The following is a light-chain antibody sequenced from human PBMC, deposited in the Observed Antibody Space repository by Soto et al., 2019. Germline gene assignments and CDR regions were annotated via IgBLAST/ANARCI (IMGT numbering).Light chain of an antibody. V-gene: IGKV1-39*01. CDR3: QQSYSTPWT. CDR2: AAS. Sequence: IQLTQSPCSLSSSVGERVTITCLASQGISNFLAWYQQKPGKAPKLLIYAASTLQSGVPSRFSGSGSGTDFTLTISSLQPEDFATYYCQQSYSTPWTFGQGTKVDIK. CDR1: QGISNF. J-gene: IGKJ1*01.